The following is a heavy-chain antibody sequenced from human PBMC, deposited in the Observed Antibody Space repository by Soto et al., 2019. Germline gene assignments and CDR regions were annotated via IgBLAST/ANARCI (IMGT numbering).Heavy chain of an antibody. CDR2: IWYDGSNK. Sequence: SLRHSCLASGFTFSTYGMHRLRQAPGKGLEWVAVIWYDGSNKYYADSVKGRFTISRDNSKNTLYLQMNSLRAEDTAVYYCAKGRTTVTTIPIFDYWGQGT. CDR3: AKGRTTVTTIPIFDY. V-gene: IGHV3-33*06. J-gene: IGHJ4*02. CDR1: GFTFSTYG. D-gene: IGHD4-17*01.